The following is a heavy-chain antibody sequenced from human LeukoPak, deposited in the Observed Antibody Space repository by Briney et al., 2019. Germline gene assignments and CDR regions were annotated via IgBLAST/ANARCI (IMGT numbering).Heavy chain of an antibody. D-gene: IGHD6-19*01. CDR1: GYTFTGYY. J-gene: IGHJ5*02. Sequence: GASVKVSCKASGYTFTGYYMHWVRQAPGQGLEWMGWINPNSGGTNYAQKFQGRVTMTRDTSISTAYMELSRLRSDDTAVYYCASEESSGSYGGEGFDPWGQGTLVTVSS. CDR3: ASEESSGSYGGEGFDP. V-gene: IGHV1-2*02. CDR2: INPNSGGT.